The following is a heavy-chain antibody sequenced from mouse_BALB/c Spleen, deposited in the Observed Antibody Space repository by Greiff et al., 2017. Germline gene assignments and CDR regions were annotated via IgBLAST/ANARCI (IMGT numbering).Heavy chain of an antibody. Sequence: EVQGVESGGGLVKPGGSLKLSCAASGFTFSSYAMSWVRQTPEKRLEWVASISSGGSTYYPDSVKGRFTISRDNAKNTLYLQMSSLKSEDTAMYYCARGGGYYVYAMDYWGQGTSVTVSS. V-gene: IGHV5-6-5*01. CDR3: ARGGGYYVYAMDY. J-gene: IGHJ4*01. CDR1: GFTFSSYA. CDR2: ISSGGST. D-gene: IGHD2-3*01.